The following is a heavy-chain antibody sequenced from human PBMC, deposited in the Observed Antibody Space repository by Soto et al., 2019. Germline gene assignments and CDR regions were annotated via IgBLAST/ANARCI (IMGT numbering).Heavy chain of an antibody. CDR2: IYYSGST. Sequence: PSETLSLTCTVSVGSISSYYWIWIRQPPGKGLEWIGYIYYSGSTNYNPSLKSRVTISVDTSKNQFSLKLSSVTAADTAVYYCARTVADYNWFDPWGQGTLVTVSS. CDR3: ARTVADYNWFDP. D-gene: IGHD4-17*01. J-gene: IGHJ5*02. V-gene: IGHV4-59*01. CDR1: VGSISSYY.